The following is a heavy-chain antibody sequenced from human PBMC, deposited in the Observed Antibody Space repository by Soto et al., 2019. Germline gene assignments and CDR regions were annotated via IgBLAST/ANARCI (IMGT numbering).Heavy chain of an antibody. J-gene: IGHJ6*01. Sequence: EVQLVESGGGLVQPGGSLRLSCVASGFTLSTSWMLWVRQAPGQGLEWVANIQRDGSRKYYMDSVKGRFTISRDNAMNSLYLQMNSLRVEDTAMYYCVRDADV. CDR1: GFTLSTSW. CDR2: IQRDGSRK. V-gene: IGHV3-7*01. CDR3: VRDADV.